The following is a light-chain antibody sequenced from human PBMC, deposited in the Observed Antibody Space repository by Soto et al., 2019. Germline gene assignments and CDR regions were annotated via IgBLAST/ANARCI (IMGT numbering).Light chain of an antibody. V-gene: IGLV2-8*01. CDR1: SSDVGTYDY. CDR3: SSYAGRSMYV. CDR2: GVT. Sequence: QSVLTKPPSASGSPGQSVTFSCTRTSSDVGTYDYVSWYQQYPGQVPNPLIYGVTRRPSGVTDRFSGSKSGNTAALTVSGLQAEDEAYYYCSSYAGRSMYVFGTGTKVTVL. J-gene: IGLJ1*01.